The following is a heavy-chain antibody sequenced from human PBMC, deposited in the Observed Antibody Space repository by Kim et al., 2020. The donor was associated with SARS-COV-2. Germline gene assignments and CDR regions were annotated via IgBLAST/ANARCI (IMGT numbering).Heavy chain of an antibody. CDR2: SGK. CDR3: ATVIVSLGGY. V-gene: IGHV3-33*01. J-gene: IGHJ4*02. Sequence: SGKYYAGPVKGRFTISKDNSKNTLYLQMDSLRDEDTAVYYCATVIVSLGGYWGQGTLVTVSS. D-gene: IGHD2-15*01.